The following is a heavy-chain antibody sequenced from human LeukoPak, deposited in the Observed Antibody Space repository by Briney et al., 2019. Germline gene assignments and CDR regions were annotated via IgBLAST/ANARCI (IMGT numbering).Heavy chain of an antibody. J-gene: IGHJ4*02. CDR2: INHSGST. D-gene: IGHD5-12*01. Sequence: SETLSLTCAVYGGSFSGYYWSWIRQPPGKGLEWIGEINHSGSTNYNPSLKSRVTTSVDTSKNQFSLKLSSVTAADTAVYYCARVGYSGYDHFDYWGQGTLVTVSS. V-gene: IGHV4-34*01. CDR1: GGSFSGYY. CDR3: ARVGYSGYDHFDY.